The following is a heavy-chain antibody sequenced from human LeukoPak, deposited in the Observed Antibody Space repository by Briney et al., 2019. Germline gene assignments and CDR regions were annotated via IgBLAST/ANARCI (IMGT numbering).Heavy chain of an antibody. CDR3: ARDKRYDSSGYPFDY. D-gene: IGHD3-22*01. J-gene: IGHJ4*02. V-gene: IGHV1-2*02. CDR2: INPNSGGT. CDR1: GYTFTGYF. Sequence: GASVKVSCKASGYTFTGYFMHWVRQVPGQGLEWMGWINPNSGGTNYAQKFQGRVTMTRDTSISTAYMELSRLRSDDTAVYYCARDKRYDSSGYPFDYWGQGTLVTVSS.